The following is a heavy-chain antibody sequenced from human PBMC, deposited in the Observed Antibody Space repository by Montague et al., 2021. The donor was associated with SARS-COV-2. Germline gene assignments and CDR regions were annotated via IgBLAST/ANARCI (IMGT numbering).Heavy chain of an antibody. CDR2: INSDGSST. CDR3: AGSGQQLVHPLATLYYYYGMDV. V-gene: IGHV3-74*01. Sequence: SLRLSFAASGFTFSSYWMPWVRQAPGKGLVWVSRINSDGSSTSYADSVKGRFTISRDNAKNTLYLQMNSLRAEDTAVYYCAGSGQQLVHPLATLYYYYGMDVWGQGTTVTVSS. D-gene: IGHD6-13*01. J-gene: IGHJ6*02. CDR1: GFTFSSYW.